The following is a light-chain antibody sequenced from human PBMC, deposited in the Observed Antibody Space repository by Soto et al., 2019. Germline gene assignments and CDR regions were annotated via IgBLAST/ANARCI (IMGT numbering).Light chain of an antibody. CDR2: GAY. CDR3: QQYGSS. CDR1: QSVSSNF. J-gene: IGKJ5*01. Sequence: ILFTQFPGNQSLSPGEGATLSCRASQSVSSNFLAWYKRKPGQAPRLLIYGAYSRATGTPDRFSGGGSGTDFTLAISRLEPAEVSVYYCQQYGSSFGQGTRLDIK. V-gene: IGKV3-20*01.